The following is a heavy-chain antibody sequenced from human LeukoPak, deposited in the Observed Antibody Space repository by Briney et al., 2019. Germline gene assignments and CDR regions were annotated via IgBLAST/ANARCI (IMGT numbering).Heavy chain of an antibody. CDR3: AGLVGRYSSGLYYYFDY. J-gene: IGHJ4*02. CDR2: MYLNGTT. V-gene: IGHV4-4*02. Sequence: PSETLSLTCTVSGDSINSLDLWSWVRQPPGKGLEWIGEMYLNGTTHSNPSVKSRVTISIDKSKNQFFLNLSSVTAADTAVYYCAGLVGRYSSGLYYYFDYWGQGTLVTVSS. D-gene: IGHD3-22*01. CDR1: GDSINSLDL.